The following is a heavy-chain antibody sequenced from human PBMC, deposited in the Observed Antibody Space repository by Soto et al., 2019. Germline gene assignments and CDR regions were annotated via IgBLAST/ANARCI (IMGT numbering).Heavy chain of an antibody. V-gene: IGHV1-18*04. CDR1: GYTSADFG. CDR3: VRDQKYFRVNGNWFDS. J-gene: IGHJ5*01. Sequence: ASVKVSCKXSGYTSADFGISWVRQAPGQGLEWMGWVSGNNGASNPAPKVQGRITMTLDTSTGVSYMALRSLRSDDTAIYYCVRDQKYFRVNGNWFDSWAKEPWSPSPQ. D-gene: IGHD2-2*01. CDR2: VSGNNGAS.